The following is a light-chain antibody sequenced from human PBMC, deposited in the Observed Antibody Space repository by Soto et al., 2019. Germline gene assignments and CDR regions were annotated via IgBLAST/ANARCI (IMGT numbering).Light chain of an antibody. CDR1: QSISSY. CDR2: AAS. CDR3: QQSYSIPLT. Sequence: DLQMTQSPSSLAASVGDRVTITCRASQSISSYLNWYQQKPGKVPKLLIYAASSLQSGVPSRFSGSGSGTDFTLTISSLQPEDFATYYCQQSYSIPLTFGGGTKVEIK. V-gene: IGKV1-39*01. J-gene: IGKJ4*01.